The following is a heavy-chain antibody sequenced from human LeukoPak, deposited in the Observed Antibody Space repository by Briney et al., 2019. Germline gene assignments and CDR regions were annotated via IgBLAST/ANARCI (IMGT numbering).Heavy chain of an antibody. J-gene: IGHJ4*02. CDR3: ARRGDILTGYIIISYDY. V-gene: IGHV4-61*02. Sequence: SSQTLSLTCTVSSGSISSSNYYWSWIRQPAGKGLEWIGRISTIGSTNYNPSLNSRVTISIDTSKNQFSLKLSSVTAADTAVYYCARRGDILTGYIIISYDYWGQGTLVTVSS. D-gene: IGHD3-9*01. CDR1: SGSISSSNYY. CDR2: ISTIGST.